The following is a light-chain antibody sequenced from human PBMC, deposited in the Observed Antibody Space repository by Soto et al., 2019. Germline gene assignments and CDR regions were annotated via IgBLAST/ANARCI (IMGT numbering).Light chain of an antibody. CDR2: GNS. Sequence: QSVLTQPPSVSGAPGQRVTISCTGSSSNIGTGYDIHWYQQVPGTAPKLLIYGNSNRPSGVPDRFSGSKSGTSASLAITGLQAEDEAEYCCRSYDSSLSGGVFGTGTKLTVL. CDR1: SSNIGTGYD. V-gene: IGLV1-40*01. CDR3: RSYDSSLSGGV. J-gene: IGLJ1*01.